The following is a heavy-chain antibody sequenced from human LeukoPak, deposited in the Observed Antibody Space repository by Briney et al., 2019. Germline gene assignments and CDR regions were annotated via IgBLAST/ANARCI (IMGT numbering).Heavy chain of an antibody. Sequence: SVKVSCKASGGTFSSYAISWVRQAPGQGLEWMGGIIPIFGTANYAQKFQGRVTITADDSTSTAYMELSSLRSEDTAVYYCARDKGVNDILTGYAPYYYYGMDVWGKGTTVTVSS. CDR1: GGTFSSYA. CDR2: IIPIFGTA. J-gene: IGHJ6*04. CDR3: ARDKGVNDILTGYAPYYYYGMDV. D-gene: IGHD3-9*01. V-gene: IGHV1-69*01.